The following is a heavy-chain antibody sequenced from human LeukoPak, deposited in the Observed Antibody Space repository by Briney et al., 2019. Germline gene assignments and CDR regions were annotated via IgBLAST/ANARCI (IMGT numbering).Heavy chain of an antibody. CDR3: AKDGGGSYYSYYYYMDV. D-gene: IGHD1-26*01. V-gene: IGHV3-30*02. CDR2: IRYDGSNK. CDR1: GFTFSSYG. J-gene: IGHJ6*03. Sequence: PGGSLRLSCAASGFTFSSYGMHWVRQAPGKGLEWVAFIRYDGSNKYCADSVKGRFTISRDNSKSTLYLQMNSLRAEDTAVYYCAKDGGGSYYSYYYYMDVWGKGTTVTVSS.